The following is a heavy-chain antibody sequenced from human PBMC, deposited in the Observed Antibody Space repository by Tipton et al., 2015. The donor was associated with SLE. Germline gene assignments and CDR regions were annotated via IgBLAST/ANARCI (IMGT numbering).Heavy chain of an antibody. CDR2: ISSSSSYT. J-gene: IGHJ4*02. D-gene: IGHD5-12*01. CDR3: ARDGSGYELNY. V-gene: IGHV3-11*06. Sequence: SLRLSCTVSGGSISSYYWSWIRQAPGKGLEWVSYISSSSSYTNYADSVKGRFTISRDNAKNSLYLQMNSLRADDTSIYYCARDGSGYELNYWGQGTLVTVSS. CDR1: GGSISSYY.